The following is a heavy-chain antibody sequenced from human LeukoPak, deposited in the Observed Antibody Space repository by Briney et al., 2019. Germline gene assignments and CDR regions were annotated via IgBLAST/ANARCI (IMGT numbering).Heavy chain of an antibody. J-gene: IGHJ4*02. CDR3: AKSPRPKTYYYDSSGYYSNPYFDY. Sequence: AGGSLRLSCAASGFTFSSYAMSWVRQAPGKGLEWVSAISGSGGSTYYADSVKGRFTISRDNSKNTLYLQMNSLRAEDTAVYYCAKSPRPKTYYYDSSGYYSNPYFDYWGQGTLVTVSS. CDR1: GFTFSSYA. V-gene: IGHV3-23*01. D-gene: IGHD3-22*01. CDR2: ISGSGGST.